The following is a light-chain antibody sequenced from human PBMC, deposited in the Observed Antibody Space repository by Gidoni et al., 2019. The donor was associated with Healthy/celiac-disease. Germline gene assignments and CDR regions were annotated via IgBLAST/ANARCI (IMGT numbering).Light chain of an antibody. CDR2: DAS. J-gene: IGKJ2*04. Sequence: DIVLTQSPATLSLSPGDRATLSCRASQSVSSYLAWYQQKPGQAPRLLIYDASNRATGIPARFSGSGSGTDFTLTISSLEPEDFAVYYCQQRSNWPCSFGQGTKLEIK. CDR1: QSVSSY. CDR3: QQRSNWPCS. V-gene: IGKV3-11*01.